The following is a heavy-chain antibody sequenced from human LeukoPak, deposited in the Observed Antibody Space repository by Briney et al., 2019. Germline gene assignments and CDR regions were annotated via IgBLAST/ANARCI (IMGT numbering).Heavy chain of an antibody. D-gene: IGHD3-22*01. CDR1: GYTFTNYW. Sequence: GESLKISCKGSGYTFTNYWIGWVRQLPGKGLEWMGIIYPADSDTKYSPSFQGRVTISADKSISTAYLQLSSLKASDTAIYYCARLADDSSGYFLDYWGQGTLVTVSS. J-gene: IGHJ4*02. CDR2: IYPADSDT. V-gene: IGHV5-51*01. CDR3: ARLADDSSGYFLDY.